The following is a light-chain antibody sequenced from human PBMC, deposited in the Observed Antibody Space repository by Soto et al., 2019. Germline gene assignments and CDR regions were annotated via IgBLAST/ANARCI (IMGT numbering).Light chain of an antibody. CDR1: QGVSTW. CDR3: QQYNPYPLT. Sequence: DIQLTQSPSSLAASVGDRVTITCRASQGVSTWLAWHQQKPEKAPKSLVYATSKLQSGVPSRFNGTGSGTEFTLTISRLQPEDVATYFCQQYNPYPLTFGGGTKVEIK. V-gene: IGKV1D-16*01. CDR2: ATS. J-gene: IGKJ4*01.